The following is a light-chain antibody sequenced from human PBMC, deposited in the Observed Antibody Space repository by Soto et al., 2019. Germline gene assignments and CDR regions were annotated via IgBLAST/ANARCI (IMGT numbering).Light chain of an antibody. V-gene: IGLV8-61*01. CDR1: SGSVSAGHY. J-gene: IGLJ3*02. CDR2: DTN. CDR3: VLYMGNGISV. Sequence: QAVVTQEPSFSVSPGGTVTLTCGLNSGSVSAGHYPSWYQQTPGQAPRTLIYDTNTLCSGVPDRFSGSILGNKAALTITGAQADDESDYYCVLYMGNGISVFGGGTKLTVL.